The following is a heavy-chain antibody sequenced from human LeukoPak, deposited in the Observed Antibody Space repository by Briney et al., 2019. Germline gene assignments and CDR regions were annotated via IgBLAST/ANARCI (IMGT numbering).Heavy chain of an antibody. CDR2: IYYSGST. Sequence: PSETLSLTCTVSGGSISSSSYYWSWIRQPPGKGLEWIGYIYYSGSTNYNPSLKSRVTISVDTSKNQFSLKLSSVTAADTAVYYCARDSVLPGIAAAGTDVDGMDVWGQGTTVTVSS. CDR1: GGSISSSSYY. CDR3: ARDSVLPGIAAAGTDVDGMDV. V-gene: IGHV4-61*01. D-gene: IGHD6-13*01. J-gene: IGHJ6*02.